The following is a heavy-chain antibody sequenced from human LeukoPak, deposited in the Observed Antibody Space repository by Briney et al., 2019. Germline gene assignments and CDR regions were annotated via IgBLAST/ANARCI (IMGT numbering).Heavy chain of an antibody. CDR3: ARRRYNWNYAGMDV. J-gene: IGHJ6*02. CDR1: GGSFSGYY. D-gene: IGHD1-20*01. V-gene: IGHV4-34*01. Sequence: SETLSLTCAVYGGSFSGYYWSWIRQPPGKGLEWIGEINHSGSTNYNPSLKSRVTISADTSKNQFSLKLSSVTAADTAVYYCARRRYNWNYAGMDVWGLGTTVTVSS. CDR2: INHSGST.